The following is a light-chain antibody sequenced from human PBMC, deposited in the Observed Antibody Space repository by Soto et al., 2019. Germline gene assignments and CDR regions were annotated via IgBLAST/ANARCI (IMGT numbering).Light chain of an antibody. V-gene: IGLV2-14*01. CDR1: SSDVGGYNY. CDR2: DVS. CDR3: SSYTSISTVV. J-gene: IGLJ2*01. Sequence: QSALTQPASVSGSPGQSITISCTRTSSDVGGYNYVSWYQQHPGKAPKLMIYDVSNRPSGVSNRFSGSKSGNTASLTISGLQAEDEADYYCSSYTSISTVVFGGGTKVTVL.